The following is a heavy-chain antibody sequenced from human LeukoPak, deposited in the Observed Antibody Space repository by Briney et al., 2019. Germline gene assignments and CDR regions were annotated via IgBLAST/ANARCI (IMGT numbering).Heavy chain of an antibody. Sequence: ASVKVSCKASGYTFTGYYMHWVRQTPGQGLEWMGRINPNSGGTNYAQNFQGRVTMTRDMSMSTAYMELSRLRSDDTAVYYCAGEDNSSGYRPFDIWGQGTMVTVPS. V-gene: IGHV1-2*06. CDR2: INPNSGGT. CDR1: GYTFTGYY. J-gene: IGHJ3*02. D-gene: IGHD3-22*01. CDR3: AGEDNSSGYRPFDI.